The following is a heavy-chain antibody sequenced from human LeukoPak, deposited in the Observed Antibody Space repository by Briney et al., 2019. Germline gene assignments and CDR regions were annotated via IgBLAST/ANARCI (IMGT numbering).Heavy chain of an antibody. CDR2: MNPNSGNT. J-gene: IGHJ6*03. V-gene: IGHV1-8*01. CDR1: GYTFTSYD. CDR3: ARVYSSGWYYHYYYYMDV. D-gene: IGHD6-19*01. Sequence: ASVKVSCKASGYTFTSYDTNWVRQATGQGLEWMGWMNPNSGNTGYAQKFQGRVTMTRNTSISTAYMELSSLRSEDTAVYYCARVYSSGWYYHYYYYMDVWGKGTTVTVSS.